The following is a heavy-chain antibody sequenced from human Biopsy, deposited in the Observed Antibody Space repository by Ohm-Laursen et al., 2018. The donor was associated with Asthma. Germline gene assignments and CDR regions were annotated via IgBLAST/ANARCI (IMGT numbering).Heavy chain of an antibody. Sequence: VTLSLTCTVSYGSITSGGYYWIWIRLPPGMGLEYIGDVSHTGSTNYNPSLKSRITMSVDTSKNRMFLELTSVTAADTAIYYCLRAVRNEQWLAPFDYWGQGKPVTVSS. D-gene: IGHD6-19*01. V-gene: IGHV4-61*08. J-gene: IGHJ4*02. CDR1: YGSITSGGYY. CDR2: VSHTGST. CDR3: LRAVRNEQWLAPFDY.